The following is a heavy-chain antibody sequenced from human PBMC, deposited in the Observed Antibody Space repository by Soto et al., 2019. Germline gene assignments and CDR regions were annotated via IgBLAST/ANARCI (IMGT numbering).Heavy chain of an antibody. CDR3: ARGQHYYDSSGYPGD. CDR1: GFTFSSYW. CDR2: INSDGSST. D-gene: IGHD3-22*01. J-gene: IGHJ4*02. V-gene: IGHV3-74*01. Sequence: PGGSLRLSCAASGFTFSSYWMHWVRQAPGKGLVWVSRINSDGSSTSYADSVKGRFTISRDNAKNTLYLQMNSLRAEDTAVYYCARGQHYYDSSGYPGDWGQGTLVTVSS.